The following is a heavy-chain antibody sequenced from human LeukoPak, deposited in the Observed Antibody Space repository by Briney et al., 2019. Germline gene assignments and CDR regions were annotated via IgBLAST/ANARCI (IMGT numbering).Heavy chain of an antibody. CDR2: INHSGST. Sequence: PSETLSLTCAVYGGSFSGYYWSWIRQPPGKGLEWIGEINHSGSTNYNPSLKSRVTISVDTSKNQFSLKLSSVTAADTAVYYCAREEAEIATISGGPSDDAFDIWGQGTMVTVSS. CDR3: AREEAEIATISGGPSDDAFDI. CDR1: GGSFSGYY. V-gene: IGHV4-34*01. J-gene: IGHJ3*02. D-gene: IGHD5-24*01.